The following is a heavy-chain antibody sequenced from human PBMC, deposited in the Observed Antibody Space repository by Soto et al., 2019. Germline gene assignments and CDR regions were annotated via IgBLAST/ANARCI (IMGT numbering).Heavy chain of an antibody. CDR1: GGTFISYV. V-gene: IGHV1-69*01. D-gene: IGHD4-4*01. CDR3: ARWPTVSRPTYGMDV. CDR2: IIPMFNIT. Sequence: QVLLVQSGAQVKNPVSSVKVSCKASGGTFISYVYNWVRQAPGQGLEWMGGIIPMFNITNFAQKFQGRITITADESTTTAYMELSSLRSEYTAVYYCARWPTVSRPTYGMDVWGQGTTVTVSS. J-gene: IGHJ6*02.